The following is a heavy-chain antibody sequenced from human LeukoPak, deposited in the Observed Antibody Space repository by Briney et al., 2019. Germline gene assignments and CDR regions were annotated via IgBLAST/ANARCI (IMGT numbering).Heavy chain of an antibody. CDR3: ALAHSTIVGAFDY. D-gene: IGHD1-26*01. V-gene: IGHV6-1*01. CDR1: GDSVSSNSAA. Sequence: SQTLSLTCAISGDSVSSNSAAWNRIRQSPSRGLEWLGRTYYRSKWYNDYAVSVKSRITINPDTSKNQFSLQLNSVTPEDTAAYYCALAHSTIVGAFDYWGQGTLVTVSS. CDR2: TYYRSKWYN. J-gene: IGHJ4*02.